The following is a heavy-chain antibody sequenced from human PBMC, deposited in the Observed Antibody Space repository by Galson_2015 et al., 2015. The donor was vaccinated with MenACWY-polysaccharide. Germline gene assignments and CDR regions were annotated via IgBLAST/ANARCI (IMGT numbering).Heavy chain of an antibody. CDR2: TYYRTKWYD. J-gene: IGHJ4*02. CDR3: VRGGFGQTVGRFDY. D-gene: IGHD3-10*01. V-gene: IGHV6-1*01. Sequence: CAIYGDSVSSHSVSWNWIRQPPSRGLEWLGRTYYRTKWYDDYAVSVRSRMTINPAPSKNQFSLHLNSVTPEDTAVYYCVRGGFGQTVGRFDYWGQGALVTVSS. CDR1: GDSVSSHSVS.